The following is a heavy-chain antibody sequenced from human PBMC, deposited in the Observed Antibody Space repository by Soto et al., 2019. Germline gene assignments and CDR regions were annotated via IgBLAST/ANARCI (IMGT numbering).Heavy chain of an antibody. V-gene: IGHV4-39*01. Sequence: SETLSLTCTVSGVSMSSGHYFWGWIRQPPGKGPEWIGTVSYNGGTYYSPSLQSRVTISADTSRNEFYLNLNSMAAADTAVYYCTRRGMGGAEVGFDFSGQGILVTVSS. J-gene: IGHJ4*02. D-gene: IGHD2-15*01. CDR2: VSYNGGT. CDR1: GVSMSSGHYF. CDR3: TRRGMGGAEVGFDF.